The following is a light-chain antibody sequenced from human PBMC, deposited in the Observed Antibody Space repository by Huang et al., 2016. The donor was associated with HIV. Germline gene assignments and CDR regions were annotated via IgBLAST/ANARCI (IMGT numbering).Light chain of an antibody. Sequence: AVQLTQSPSSLSASVGDTALISCRATQDIGTSLSWYQQRTGATPRLLIIGASSPEPGTPSRFSGHGSGPYFTLIIDNLQPDDFATYYCQQLSSYPVTFGGGTRVE. J-gene: IGKJ4*01. CDR1: QDIGTS. CDR2: GAS. CDR3: QQLSSYPVT. V-gene: IGKV1-13*02.